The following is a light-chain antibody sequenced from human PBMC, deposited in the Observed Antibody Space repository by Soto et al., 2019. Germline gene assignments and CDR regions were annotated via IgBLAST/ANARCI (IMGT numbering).Light chain of an antibody. CDR2: DAS. V-gene: IGKV3-11*01. CDR1: QSVSSSY. Sequence: DIVLTQTPGTLSLTPGERATLSCRASQSVSSSYLAWYQQKPGQAPRLLIYDASNRATGIPARFSGSGSGTDFTLTISSLESEDFAIYYCQQRSNWPTFGQGTRLEIK. CDR3: QQRSNWPT. J-gene: IGKJ5*01.